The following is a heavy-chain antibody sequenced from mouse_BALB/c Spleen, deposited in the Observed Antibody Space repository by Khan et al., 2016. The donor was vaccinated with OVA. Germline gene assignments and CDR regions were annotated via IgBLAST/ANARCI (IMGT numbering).Heavy chain of an antibody. CDR1: GYTFTDFT. V-gene: IGHV1S137*01. CDR2: VNTYYGDA. J-gene: IGHJ3*01. Sequence: QIQLVQSGAELVRPGVSVKISCKGSGYTFTDFTMHWVKQCHAKSLEWIGVVNTYYGDATYNQKFKGKATMTVDKSSTTAYMELARLTSEDSAIYYCGRGGGGDRFAYWGQGTLVTVSA. CDR3: GRGGGGDRFAY.